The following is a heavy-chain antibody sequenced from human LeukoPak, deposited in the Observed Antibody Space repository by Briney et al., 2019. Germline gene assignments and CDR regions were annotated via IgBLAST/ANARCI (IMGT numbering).Heavy chain of an antibody. CDR1: GYTFTSYY. D-gene: IGHD6-13*01. J-gene: IGHJ5*02. CDR2: INPSGGST. CDR3: ARDLFEGAAAGEDNWFDP. Sequence: ASVKVSCKASGYTFTSYYMHWVRQAPGQGLEWMGIINPSGGSTSYAQKFQGRVTMTRDTSTSTVYMELSSLRSEDTAVYYWARDLFEGAAAGEDNWFDPWGQGTLVTVSS. V-gene: IGHV1-46*01.